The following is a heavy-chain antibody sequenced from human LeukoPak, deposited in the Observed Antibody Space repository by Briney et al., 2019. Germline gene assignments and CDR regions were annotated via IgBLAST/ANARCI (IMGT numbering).Heavy chain of an antibody. D-gene: IGHD4-23*01. CDR3: AANGGPFDF. CDR2: INQHGTDK. CDR1: GFTFSNYW. J-gene: IGHJ4*02. V-gene: IGHV3-7*05. Sequence: GGSLRLSCAASGFTFSNYWMNWVRQAPGKGLEWVANINQHGTDKYYVDSVRGRFTISRDNAKNALYLQMNSLRAEDTAVYYCAANGGPFDFWGQGTLVTVSS.